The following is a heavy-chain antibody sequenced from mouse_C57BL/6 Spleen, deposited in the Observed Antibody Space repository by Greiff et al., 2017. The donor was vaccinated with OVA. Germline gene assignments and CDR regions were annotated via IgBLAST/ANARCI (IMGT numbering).Heavy chain of an antibody. Sequence: QVQLQQPGPELVKPGASVKLSCKASGYTFTSYWMHWVKQRPGQGLEWIGNINPSNGGTNYNEKFKSKATLTVDKSSSTAYMQLSSLTSEDSAVYYCARYGFYNGWSYCSYWYFEVWGTGTTVTVSS. J-gene: IGHJ1*03. D-gene: IGHD1-1*01. CDR1: GYTFTSYW. V-gene: IGHV1-53*01. CDR2: INPSNGGT. CDR3: ARYGFYNGWSYCSYWYFEV.